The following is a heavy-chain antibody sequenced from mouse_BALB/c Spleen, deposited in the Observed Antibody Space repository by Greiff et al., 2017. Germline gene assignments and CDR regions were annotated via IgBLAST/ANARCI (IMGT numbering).Heavy chain of an antibody. J-gene: IGHJ4*01. V-gene: IGHV5-9-4*01. D-gene: IGHD1-3*01. Sequence: EVKVEESGGGLVKPGGSLKLSCAASGFTFTSYAMSWVRQSPEKRLEWVAEISSGGSYTYYPDTVTGRFTISRDNAKNTLYLEMSSLRSEDTAMYYCARDEEIPDNYYAMDYWGQGTSVTVSS. CDR2: ISSGGSYT. CDR3: ARDEEIPDNYYAMDY. CDR1: GFTFTSYA.